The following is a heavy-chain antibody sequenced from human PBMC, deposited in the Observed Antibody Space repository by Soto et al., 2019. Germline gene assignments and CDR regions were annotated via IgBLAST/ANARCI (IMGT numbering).Heavy chain of an antibody. V-gene: IGHV4-34*01. D-gene: IGHD3-9*01. CDR2: INHSGNS. Sequence: SETLSLTCAASGGSFSGYYWSWIRQPPGRGLEWIGEINHSGNSNYNPSLKSRVTISVDTSKNQFSLKLISVTAADTAVYYCARANILTGYYVVYLDVWGRGTLVTVS. J-gene: IGHJ2*01. CDR1: GGSFSGYY. CDR3: ARANILTGYYVVYLDV.